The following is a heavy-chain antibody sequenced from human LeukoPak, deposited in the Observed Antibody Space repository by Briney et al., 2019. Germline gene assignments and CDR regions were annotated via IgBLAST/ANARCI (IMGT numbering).Heavy chain of an antibody. CDR1: GGSISSGGYY. D-gene: IGHD3-22*01. CDR2: IYYSGST. Sequence: SQTLSLTCTVSGGSISSGGYYWSWIRQHPGKGLEWIGYIYYSGSTYYNPSLKSRVTISVDTSKNQFSLKLSSVTAADTAVYYCARGYHDSSGDSGFDPWGQGTLVTVSS. V-gene: IGHV4-31*03. CDR3: ARGYHDSSGDSGFDP. J-gene: IGHJ5*02.